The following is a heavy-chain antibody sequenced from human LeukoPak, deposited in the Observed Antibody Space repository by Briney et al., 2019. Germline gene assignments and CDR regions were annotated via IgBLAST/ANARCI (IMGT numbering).Heavy chain of an antibody. Sequence: PGGSVRLSCAASGFTFSIYWVHWVRQAPGKGLVWVSSINSDGSSTSYADSVKGRFTISRDNAKNTLYLQMNTLRAEDTAVYYCASLDYWGQRTPLTVSS. CDR1: GFTFSIYW. V-gene: IGHV3-74*01. CDR2: INSDGSST. CDR3: ASLDY. J-gene: IGHJ4*02.